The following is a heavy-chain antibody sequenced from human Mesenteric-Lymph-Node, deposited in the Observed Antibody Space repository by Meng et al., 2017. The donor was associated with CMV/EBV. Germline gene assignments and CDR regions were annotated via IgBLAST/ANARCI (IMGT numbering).Heavy chain of an antibody. Sequence: LPCAVYGGSSSGSYWTWVRQPPGKGLEWIGEINHEGITSYNPSLKSRVLISIDTSKNQFSLQLTSVTAADTAVYFCARENIHNNWFDPWGQGTLVTVSS. CDR2: INHEGIT. J-gene: IGHJ5*02. CDR3: ARENIHNNWFDP. CDR1: GGSSSGSY. V-gene: IGHV4-34*01. D-gene: IGHD1/OR15-1a*01.